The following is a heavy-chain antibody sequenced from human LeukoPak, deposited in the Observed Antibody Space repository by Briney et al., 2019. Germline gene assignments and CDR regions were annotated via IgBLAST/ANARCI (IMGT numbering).Heavy chain of an antibody. Sequence: GGSLRLSCAASGFTFSSYSMNWVRQAPGKGLEWVSSIGSSSSYIYYTDSVKGRFTISRDNAKNSLYLQMNSLRAEDTAVYYCARDFVLGRRGYWGQGTLVTVSS. J-gene: IGHJ4*02. CDR3: ARDFVLGRRGY. CDR1: GFTFSSYS. CDR2: IGSSSSYI. V-gene: IGHV3-21*01. D-gene: IGHD3-10*01.